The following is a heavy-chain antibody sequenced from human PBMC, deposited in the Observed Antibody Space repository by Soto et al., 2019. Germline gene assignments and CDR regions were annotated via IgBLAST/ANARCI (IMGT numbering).Heavy chain of an antibody. Sequence: GASVKVSCKASGGTFSSYAISWVRQAPGQGHEWMGGIIPIFGTANYAQKFQGRVTITADKSTSTAYMELSSLRPEDTAVYYCASRGSSSSGVHYYYYGMDVWGQGTTVTVSS. J-gene: IGHJ6*02. D-gene: IGHD6-6*01. CDR3: ASRGSSSSGVHYYYYGMDV. CDR1: GGTFSSYA. CDR2: IIPIFGTA. V-gene: IGHV1-69*06.